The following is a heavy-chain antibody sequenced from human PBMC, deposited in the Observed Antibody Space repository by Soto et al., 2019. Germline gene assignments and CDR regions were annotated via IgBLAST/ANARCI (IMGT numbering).Heavy chain of an antibody. D-gene: IGHD4-17*01. CDR1: GFDFSTYA. CDR3: AKDWPGTSSVTSDY. Sequence: EVHLLESGGTLIQPGGSLRLSCAASGFDFSTYAMTWVRQAPGKGLEWVSGITYSGDTTYYADSVKGRFTISRDNFTNTVYLQLNSLRPDDTAMYYCAKDWPGTSSVTSDYWGQGTLVTVSS. V-gene: IGHV3-23*01. CDR2: ITYSGDTT. J-gene: IGHJ4*02.